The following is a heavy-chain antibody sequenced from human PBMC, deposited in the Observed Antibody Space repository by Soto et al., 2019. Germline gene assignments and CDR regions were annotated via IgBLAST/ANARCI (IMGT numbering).Heavy chain of an antibody. V-gene: IGHV3-49*04. D-gene: IGHD2-15*01. CDR1: GFTFGEYA. J-gene: IGHJ6*02. CDR2: IRTKAYGGTT. Sequence: EVQLVESGGGLVQPGRSLRLSCTTSGFTFGEYAMSWVRQAPGKGLEWVGFIRTKAYGGTTEYAASMKGRFTISRDDSKSIAYLQMNSLKTEDTAVYYCAKGIVVVVLMDYGMDVWGQGTTVTVSS. CDR3: AKGIVVVVLMDYGMDV.